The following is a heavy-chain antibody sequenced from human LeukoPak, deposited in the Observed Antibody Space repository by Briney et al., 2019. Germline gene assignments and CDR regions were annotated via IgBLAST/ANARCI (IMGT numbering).Heavy chain of an antibody. J-gene: IGHJ3*02. CDR3: ARGPPYYYDSSGYSRVFDI. V-gene: IGHV1-18*01. CDR1: GYTFTSYV. CDR2: ISAYNGNT. Sequence: ASVKVSCKASGYTFTSYVISWVRQAPGQGLEWMGWISAYNGNTNYAQKLQGRVTMTTDTPTSTAYMELRSLRSDDTAVYYCARGPPYYYDSSGYSRVFDIWGQGTMVTVSS. D-gene: IGHD3-22*01.